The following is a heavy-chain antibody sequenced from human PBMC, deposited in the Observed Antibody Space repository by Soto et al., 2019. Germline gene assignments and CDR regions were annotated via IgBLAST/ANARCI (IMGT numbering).Heavy chain of an antibody. J-gene: IGHJ6*03. D-gene: IGHD3-10*01. CDR3: ARDLWHGLGSYYYYMDV. CDR2: IWYDGSNK. Sequence: GGSLRLSCAASGFTFSSYGMHWVRQAPGKGLEWVAVIWYDGSNKYYADSVKGRFTISRDNSKNTLYLQMNSLRAEDTAVYYCARDLWHGLGSYYYYMDVWGKGTTVTVSS. CDR1: GFTFSSYG. V-gene: IGHV3-33*01.